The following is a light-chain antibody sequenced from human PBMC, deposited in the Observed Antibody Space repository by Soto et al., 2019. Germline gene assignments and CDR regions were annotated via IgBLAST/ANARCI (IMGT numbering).Light chain of an antibody. CDR1: QDISNY. V-gene: IGKV1-33*01. CDR3: QQYDNLPIT. J-gene: IGKJ5*01. CDR2: DAS. Sequence: IQLTQSPSSLSASLGDRVTITCQASQDISNYLNWYQQKPGKAPKLLIYDASNLETGVPSRFSGSGSGTDFTFTISSLQPEDIETYYCQQYDNLPITFGQGTRLEIK.